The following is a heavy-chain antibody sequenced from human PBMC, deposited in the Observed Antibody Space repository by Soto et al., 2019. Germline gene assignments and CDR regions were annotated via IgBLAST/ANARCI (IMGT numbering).Heavy chain of an antibody. CDR3: ARDGGYCSSTSCYADYYGMDV. CDR2: IYYSGST. D-gene: IGHD2-2*01. Sequence: QVQLQESGPGLVKPSETLSLTCTVSGGSISSYYWSWIRQPPGKGLEWIGYIYYSGSTNYNPSLKXXVALAVDTSKXXFXLXXSSVTAADTAVYYCARDGGYCSSTSCYADYYGMDVWGQGTTVTVSS. J-gene: IGHJ6*02. CDR1: GGSISSYY. V-gene: IGHV4-59*01.